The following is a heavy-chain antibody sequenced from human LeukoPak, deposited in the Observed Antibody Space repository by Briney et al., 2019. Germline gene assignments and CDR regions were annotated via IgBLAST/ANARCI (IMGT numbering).Heavy chain of an antibody. Sequence: SETLSLTCAVYGGSFRGYYWNWIRQPAGKGLEWIGRIYSSGSTNYNPSLKSRVTMSVDTSKDRFSLKLSSVTAADTAVYYCARDSGRWELHDWGQGTLVTVTS. J-gene: IGHJ4*02. CDR2: IYSSGST. CDR3: ARDSGRWELHD. D-gene: IGHD1-26*01. V-gene: IGHV4-59*10. CDR1: GGSFRGYY.